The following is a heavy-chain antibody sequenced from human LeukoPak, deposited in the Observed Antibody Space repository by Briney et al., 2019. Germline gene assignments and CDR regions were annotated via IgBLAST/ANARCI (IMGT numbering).Heavy chain of an antibody. J-gene: IGHJ4*02. Sequence: SETLSLTCTFSGGSISNYWSWIRQPAGKGLEWIGRIHTSGSTNYNPSLKRRVTMSVDTSKNQFSLKLSSVTAVDTAVYYCARGAREVVNYWGQGTLVTVSS. CDR2: IHTSGST. CDR1: GGSISNY. D-gene: IGHD3-22*01. CDR3: ARGAREVVNY. V-gene: IGHV4-4*07.